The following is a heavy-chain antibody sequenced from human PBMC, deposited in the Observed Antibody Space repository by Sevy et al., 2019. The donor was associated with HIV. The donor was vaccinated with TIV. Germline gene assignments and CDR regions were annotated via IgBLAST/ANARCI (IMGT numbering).Heavy chain of an antibody. CDR3: ARDYSGSYYRFDL. CDR2: ITRDGKTK. D-gene: IGHD1-26*01. Sequence: GSLRLSCAASGFSFSSSSMNWLRQAPGKGLEWLAYITRDGKTKYYADFVKGRFTISRDNAQNSLFLQRNSLRDDDTAVYYCARDYSGSYYRFDLWGHGTLVTVSS. V-gene: IGHV3-48*02. CDR1: GFSFSSSS. J-gene: IGHJ4*01.